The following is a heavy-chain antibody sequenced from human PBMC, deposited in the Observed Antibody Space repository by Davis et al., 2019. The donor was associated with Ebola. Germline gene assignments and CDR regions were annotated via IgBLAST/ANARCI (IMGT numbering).Heavy chain of an antibody. CDR3: ARDLGYCSSTSCYANYYYYYGMDV. V-gene: IGHV4-59*12. CDR1: GGSISSYY. D-gene: IGHD2-2*03. CDR2: IYYSGST. Sequence: PSETLSLTCTVSGGSISSYYWSWIRQPPGKGLEWIGYIYYSGSTYYNPSLKSRVTISVDTSKNQFSLKLSSVTAADTAVYYCARDLGYCSSTSCYANYYYYYGMDVWGQGTTVTVSS. J-gene: IGHJ6*02.